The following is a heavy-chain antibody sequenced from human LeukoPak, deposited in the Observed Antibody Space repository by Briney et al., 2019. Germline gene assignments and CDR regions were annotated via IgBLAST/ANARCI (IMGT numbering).Heavy chain of an antibody. D-gene: IGHD2-21*01. CDR2: IGHSGST. J-gene: IGHJ4*02. Sequence: SETLSLTCAVYGGPFSNYYWRWIRQSPGKGLQWIGEIGHSGSTNYDPSLESRVAISVDTSKNQFSLKLTYVTAADTAVYYCATGGVQCSFGVCYRVDFWGQGSLVTVSS. CDR1: GGPFSNYY. V-gene: IGHV4-34*01. CDR3: ATGGVQCSFGVCYRVDF.